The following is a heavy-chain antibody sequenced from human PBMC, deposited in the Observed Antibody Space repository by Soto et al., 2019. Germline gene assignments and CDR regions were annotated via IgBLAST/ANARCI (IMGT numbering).Heavy chain of an antibody. V-gene: IGHV3-23*01. D-gene: IGHD3-22*01. CDR1: GFTFSSYA. CDR3: AKDPYYYDSRSWFDP. J-gene: IGHJ5*02. Sequence: LRLSCAASGFTFSSYAMSWVRQAPGKGLEWVSAISGSGGSTYYADSVKGRFTISRDNSKNTLYLQMNSLRAEDTAVYYCAKDPYYYDSRSWFDPWGQGTLVTVSS. CDR2: ISGSGGST.